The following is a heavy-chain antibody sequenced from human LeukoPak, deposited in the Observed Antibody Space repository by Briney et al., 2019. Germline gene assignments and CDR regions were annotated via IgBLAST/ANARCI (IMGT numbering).Heavy chain of an antibody. Sequence: PGGSLRLSCAASGFTFSSYSMNWVRQASGKGLEWVGRIRSKANNYATAYAASVKGRFTISRDDSKNTAYLQMGSLKTEDTAVYYCIRLRDSSGWYAGFDPWGQGTLVSVSS. V-gene: IGHV3-73*01. D-gene: IGHD6-19*01. J-gene: IGHJ5*02. CDR1: GFTFSSYS. CDR2: IRSKANNYAT. CDR3: IRLRDSSGWYAGFDP.